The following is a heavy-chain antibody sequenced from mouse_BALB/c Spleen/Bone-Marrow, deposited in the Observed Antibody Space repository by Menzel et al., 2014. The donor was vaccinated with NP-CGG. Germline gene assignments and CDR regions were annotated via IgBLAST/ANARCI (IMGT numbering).Heavy chain of an antibody. J-gene: IGHJ4*01. CDR3: ARVYPNAMDY. CDR2: IDPANGNT. D-gene: IGHD2-1*01. V-gene: IGHV14-3*02. Sequence: EVQLQESGAELVKPGAPVKLSCTASGFNIXDTYMHWVKRRPEQGLEWIGRIDPANGNTKYDPKFQGKATITADTSSNTAYLQLSSLTSEDTAVYYCARVYPNAMDYWGQGTSVTVSS. CDR1: GFNIXDTY.